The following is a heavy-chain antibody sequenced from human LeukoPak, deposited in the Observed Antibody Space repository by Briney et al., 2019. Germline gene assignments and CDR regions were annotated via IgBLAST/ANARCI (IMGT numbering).Heavy chain of an antibody. D-gene: IGHD3-3*01. CDR1: GGSISSYY. V-gene: IGHV4-4*07. CDR3: ARVTRITIFGVERWAFDY. CDR2: IYTSGST. Sequence: SETLSLTCTVSGGSISSYYWSWIRQPAGEGLGWIWRIYTSGSTNYNPSLKSRVTMSVATSKNQFSLKLTSVTAADTAMYYCARVTRITIFGVERWAFDYWGQGTLVTVSS. J-gene: IGHJ4*02.